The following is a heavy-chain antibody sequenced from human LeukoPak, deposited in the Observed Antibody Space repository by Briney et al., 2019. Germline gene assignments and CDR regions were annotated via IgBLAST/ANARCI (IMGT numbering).Heavy chain of an antibody. Sequence: GGSLRLSCAASGFTFSSYAMSWVRQAPGKGLEWVSAISGSGGSTYYADSVKGRFTISRDNSKNTPYLQMNSLRAEDTAVYYCAREKDRPRYGNSWNTEAYYHYYGLDLWGQGTTVTVSS. V-gene: IGHV3-23*01. CDR1: GFTFSSYA. D-gene: IGHD5-18*01. CDR3: AREKDRPRYGNSWNTEAYYHYYGLDL. CDR2: ISGSGGST. J-gene: IGHJ6*02.